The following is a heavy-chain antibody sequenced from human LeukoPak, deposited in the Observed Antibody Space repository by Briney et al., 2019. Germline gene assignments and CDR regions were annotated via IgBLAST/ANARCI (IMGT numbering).Heavy chain of an antibody. CDR1: GFPFDDYG. CDR3: ARDRALVSMVRGVMGYFYYYMDV. J-gene: IGHJ6*03. D-gene: IGHD3-10*01. Sequence: GGSLRLSCAASGFPFDDYGMNWVRQVPGKGLEWVSGINWNGGSTGYADSVKGRFTISRDNAKNSLYLEMNSLRAEDTAVYYCARDRALVSMVRGVMGYFYYYMDVWGKGTTVTISS. V-gene: IGHV3-20*04. CDR2: INWNGGST.